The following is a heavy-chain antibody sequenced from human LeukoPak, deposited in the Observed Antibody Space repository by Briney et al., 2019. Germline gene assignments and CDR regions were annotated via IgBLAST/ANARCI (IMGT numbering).Heavy chain of an antibody. J-gene: IGHJ4*02. CDR1: GFTFSSYA. Sequence: PGGSLRLSCAASGFTFSSYAMHWVRQAPGKGLEWVAVISYDGSNKYYADSVKGRFTISRDNSKNTLYLQMNSLRAEDTAVYYCARNPPIADYWGRGTLVTVSS. D-gene: IGHD2-21*01. CDR3: ARNPPIADY. CDR2: ISYDGSNK. V-gene: IGHV3-30-3*01.